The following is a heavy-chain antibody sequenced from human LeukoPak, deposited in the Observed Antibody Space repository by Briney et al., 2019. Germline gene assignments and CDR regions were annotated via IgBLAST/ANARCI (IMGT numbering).Heavy chain of an antibody. J-gene: IGHJ4*02. CDR1: GFTFSRYW. Sequence: PGGSLRLSCVGSGFTFSRYWLNWVRQAPGKGLEWVANMNQDGSEIYYLDSVKGRFTISRDNAKNSVYLQMNGLKAEDTAVYYCASGTIVGARGADNWGQGTLVTVSS. CDR3: ASGTIVGARGADN. CDR2: MNQDGSEI. V-gene: IGHV3-7*01. D-gene: IGHD1-26*01.